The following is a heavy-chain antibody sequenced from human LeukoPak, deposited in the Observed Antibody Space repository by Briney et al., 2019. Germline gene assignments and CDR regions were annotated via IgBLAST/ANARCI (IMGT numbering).Heavy chain of an antibody. CDR2: ISGSGGST. Sequence: QPGGSLRLSCAASGFTFSSYAMSWVRQAPGKGLEWVSAISGSGGSTYYADSVKGRFTISRDNSKNPLYLQMNSLRAEDTAVYYCATHLSGWKERDAFDIWGQGTMVTVSS. J-gene: IGHJ3*02. CDR3: ATHLSGWKERDAFDI. V-gene: IGHV3-23*01. CDR1: GFTFSSYA. D-gene: IGHD1-26*01.